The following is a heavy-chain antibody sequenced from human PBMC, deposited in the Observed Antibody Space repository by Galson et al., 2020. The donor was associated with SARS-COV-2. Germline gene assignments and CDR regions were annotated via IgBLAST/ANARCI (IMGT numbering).Heavy chain of an antibody. Sequence: SETLSLTCTVSGGSISSSSYYWGWIRQPPGKRLAWIGNIYYTGSTYYNPSLKSRVTISVDTSTNQFSLKLSSVTAADTAVYYCARRYYYGSGSFFDWFDPWGQGTLVTVSS. D-gene: IGHD3-10*01. V-gene: IGHV4-39*01. CDR1: GGSISSSSYY. J-gene: IGHJ5*02. CDR2: IYYTGST. CDR3: ARRYYYGSGSFFDWFDP.